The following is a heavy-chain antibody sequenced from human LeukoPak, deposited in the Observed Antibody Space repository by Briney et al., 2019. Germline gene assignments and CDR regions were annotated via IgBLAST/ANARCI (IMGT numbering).Heavy chain of an antibody. V-gene: IGHV4-39*07. CDR3: ARDNWNYGSSMDV. D-gene: IGHD1-7*01. J-gene: IGHJ6*02. CDR2: IYYSGST. Sequence: KPSETLSLTCTVSGVSISSSSYYWGWIRQPPGKGLEWIGTIYYSGSTYYNPSLKSRVTISVDTSKNQFSLKLSSVTAADTAVYHCARDNWNYGSSMDVWGQGTTVTVSS. CDR1: GVSISSSSYY.